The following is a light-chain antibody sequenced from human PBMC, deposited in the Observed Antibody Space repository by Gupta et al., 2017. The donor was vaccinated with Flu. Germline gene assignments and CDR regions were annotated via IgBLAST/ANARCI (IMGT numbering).Light chain of an antibody. V-gene: IGKV3-20*01. Sequence: PGTLSLSPGERATLSCRASQSVSSSYLAWYQQKPGQAPRLLIYGASSRATGIPDRFSGSGSGTDFTLTISRLEPEDFAVYYCQQYGSSPTFGGGTKVEIK. J-gene: IGKJ4*01. CDR2: GAS. CDR1: QSVSSSY. CDR3: QQYGSSPT.